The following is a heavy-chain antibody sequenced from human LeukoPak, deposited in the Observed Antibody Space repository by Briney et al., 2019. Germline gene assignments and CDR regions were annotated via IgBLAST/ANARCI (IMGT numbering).Heavy chain of an antibody. CDR3: ASVVFSGGWCPGY. Sequence: GASVKVSCKASGYTFTGYYMHWVRQAPGQGLEWMGWINPNSGGTNYAQKFQGRVTMTRDTSISTAYMELSRLRSDDTAVYYCASVVFSGGWCPGYWGQGTLVTVSS. CDR2: INPNSGGT. V-gene: IGHV1-2*02. CDR1: GYTFTGYY. J-gene: IGHJ4*02. D-gene: IGHD2-15*01.